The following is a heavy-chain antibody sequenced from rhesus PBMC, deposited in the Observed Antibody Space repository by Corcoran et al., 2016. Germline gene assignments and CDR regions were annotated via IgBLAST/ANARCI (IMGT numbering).Heavy chain of an antibody. V-gene: IGHV4-143*01. CDR3: ARPFRTDY. CDR1: GGSISGNYS. Sequence: QVQLQESGPGLVKPSETLSLTCTVSGGSISGNYSWSWIRQPPGKGLEWIGGIYGNSASTYYNPSLKSRVTISKDTSRNQFSLKLSSVTAADTAVYYCARPFRTDYWGQGVLVTVSS. CDR2: IYGNSAST. J-gene: IGHJ4*01.